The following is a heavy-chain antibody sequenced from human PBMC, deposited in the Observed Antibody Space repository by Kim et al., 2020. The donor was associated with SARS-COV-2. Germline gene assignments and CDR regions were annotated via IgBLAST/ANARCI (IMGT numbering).Heavy chain of an antibody. J-gene: IGHJ2*01. Sequence: GRLTISRDNSKNTLYLQMNSLRAEDTAVYYCAKVGRITMIVVVKGSYFDLWGRGTLVTVSS. CDR3: AKVGRITMIVVVKGSYFDL. D-gene: IGHD3-22*01. V-gene: IGHV3-23*01.